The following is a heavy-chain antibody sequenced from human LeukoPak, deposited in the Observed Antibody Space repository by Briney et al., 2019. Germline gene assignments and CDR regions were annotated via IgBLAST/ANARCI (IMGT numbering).Heavy chain of an antibody. D-gene: IGHD3-10*01. CDR3: ARDSGLLWFGELLHYFDY. CDR2: ISSSGSTI. V-gene: IGHV3-11*04. Sequence: GGSLRLSCAASGFTFSDYYMSWIRQAPGKGLEWVSYISSSGSTIYYADSVKGRFTISRDNAKNSLYLQMNNLRAEDTAVYYCARDSGLLWFGELLHYFDYWGQGTLVTVSS. J-gene: IGHJ4*02. CDR1: GFTFSDYY.